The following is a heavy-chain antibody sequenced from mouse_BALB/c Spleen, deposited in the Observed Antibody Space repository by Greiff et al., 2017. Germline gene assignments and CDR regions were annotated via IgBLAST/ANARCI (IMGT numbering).Heavy chain of an antibody. CDR1: GFTFSSIG. CDR3: SRQGFTAVGATAY. D-gene: IGHD1-1*01. J-gene: IGHJ3*01. V-gene: IGHV5-17*03. CDR2: ISSGSSTI. Sequence: EVMLVESGGGLVQPGGSRKLSCAASGFTFSSIGMHGVRQAPEKGLEGVAYISSGSSTIYYADTVKGRFTISRDNAKNTLYLQLSSLKSEDTAMYYCSRQGFTAVGATAYWGQGTLLTVSA.